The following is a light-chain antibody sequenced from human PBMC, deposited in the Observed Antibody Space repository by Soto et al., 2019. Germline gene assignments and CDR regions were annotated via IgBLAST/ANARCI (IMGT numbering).Light chain of an antibody. Sequence: QSVLTQPASVSGSPGQSITLSCTGTSSDVGGYNYVSWYQQHPGKAPKLMIYDVRNRASGASNRFSGSKPGNAASLTISGLQAEDEADYYCTSYTSSSTLYVFGTGTKVTVL. CDR2: DVR. CDR3: TSYTSSSTLYV. J-gene: IGLJ1*01. CDR1: SSDVGGYNY. V-gene: IGLV2-14*01.